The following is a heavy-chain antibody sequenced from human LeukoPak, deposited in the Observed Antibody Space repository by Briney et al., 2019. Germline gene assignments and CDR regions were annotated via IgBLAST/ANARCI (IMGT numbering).Heavy chain of an antibody. CDR1: GFTFSAFG. V-gene: IGHV3-23*01. CDR2: ITKSGDST. J-gene: IGHJ4*02. Sequence: GGSLRLSCAASGFTFSAFGMNWVRQAPGKGLEWVSTITKSGDSTYYVDSVKGRFTISRDNSKNTLYLQMNSLRAEDTAVYYCAKTRPLDSSSWSHGDYWGQGTLVTVSS. D-gene: IGHD6-13*01. CDR3: AKTRPLDSSSWSHGDY.